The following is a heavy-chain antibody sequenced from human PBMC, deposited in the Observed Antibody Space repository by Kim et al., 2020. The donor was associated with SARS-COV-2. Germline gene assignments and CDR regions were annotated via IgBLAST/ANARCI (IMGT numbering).Heavy chain of an antibody. CDR3: ARDRFNWNDVHY. D-gene: IGHD1-1*01. CDR2: INSDGSTT. V-gene: IGHV3-74*01. J-gene: IGHJ4*02. Sequence: GGSVRLSCAASGFTFSSYWMHWVRQAPGKGLVWVSRINSDGSTTSYADSVKGRFTISRDNAKNTLYLQMNSLRAEDTAVYYCARDRFNWNDVHYWGQGTLVTVSS. CDR1: GFTFSSYW.